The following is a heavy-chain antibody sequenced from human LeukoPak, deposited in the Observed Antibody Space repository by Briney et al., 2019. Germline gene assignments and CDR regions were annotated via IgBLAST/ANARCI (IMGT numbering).Heavy chain of an antibody. CDR2: IYYSGST. D-gene: IGHD2-2*01. CDR3: ARDQGSYCSSTSCHDEYYCYYMDV. V-gene: IGHV4-31*03. Sequence: SQTLSLTCTVSGGSISSGGYYWSWIRQHPGKGLEWIGYIYYSGSTYYNPSLKSRVTISVDTSKNQFSLKLSSVTAADTAVYYCARDQGSYCSSTSCHDEYYCYYMDVWGKGTTVTVSS. CDR1: GGSISSGGYY. J-gene: IGHJ6*03.